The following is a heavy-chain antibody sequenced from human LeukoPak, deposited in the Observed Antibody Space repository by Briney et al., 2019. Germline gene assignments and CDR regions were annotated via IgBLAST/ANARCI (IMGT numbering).Heavy chain of an antibody. CDR1: GFTFSSYA. CDR2: ISGSGGST. D-gene: IGHD5-12*01. Sequence: GGSLRLSCAASGFTFSSYAMSWVRRAPGKGLEWVSAISGSGGSTYYADSVKGRFTISRDNSKNTLYLQMNSLRAEDTAVYYCAKDYSGYERVFFLFGYWGQGTLVTVSS. J-gene: IGHJ4*02. V-gene: IGHV3-23*01. CDR3: AKDYSGYERVFFLFGY.